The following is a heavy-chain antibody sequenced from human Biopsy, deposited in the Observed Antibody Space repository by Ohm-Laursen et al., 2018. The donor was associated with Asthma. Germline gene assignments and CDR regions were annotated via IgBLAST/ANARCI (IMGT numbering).Heavy chain of an antibody. CDR3: ARDFVDSAMDYFDY. Sequence: SETLSLTCTVSGGSVSSGNHYWSWIRQPPGKGLEWIGYISYSGSTNYNPSLKSRVTISVDTSKNQFSLKLSSVTAADTAVYYCARDFVDSAMDYFDYWGQGTLVTVSS. CDR2: ISYSGST. CDR1: GGSVSSGNHY. J-gene: IGHJ4*02. D-gene: IGHD5-18*01. V-gene: IGHV4-61*01.